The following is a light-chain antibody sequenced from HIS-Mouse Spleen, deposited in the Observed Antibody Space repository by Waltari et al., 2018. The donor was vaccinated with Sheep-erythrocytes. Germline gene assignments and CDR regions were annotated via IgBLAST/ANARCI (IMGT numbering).Light chain of an antibody. CDR3: QQYDNLLT. Sequence: DIQMTQSPSSLSASVGDRVTITCQAIQDISNYLNWYQQKPGKAPKLLIYDASNLETGVPSRFSGSGSGTDFTFTISSLQPEDIATYYCQQYDNLLTLGGGTKVEIK. J-gene: IGKJ4*01. CDR2: DAS. V-gene: IGKV1-33*01. CDR1: QDISNY.